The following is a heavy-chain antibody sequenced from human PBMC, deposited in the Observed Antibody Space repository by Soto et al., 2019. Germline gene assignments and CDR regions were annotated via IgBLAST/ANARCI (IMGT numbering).Heavy chain of an antibody. D-gene: IGHD6-19*01. J-gene: IGHJ5*02. V-gene: IGHV2-5*02. Sequence: QITLKESGPTLVKPTQTLTLTCTVSGFSLSTYGVAVGWIRQPPGKALEWVAVIYWDDDKRYSPSLKSRLTLTKDTSKNQVVLTLTNVDPVDTGTYYCAQAMTYNRGWFQNWFDPWGQGTLVTVSS. CDR1: GFSLSTYGVA. CDR2: IYWDDDK. CDR3: AQAMTYNRGWFQNWFDP.